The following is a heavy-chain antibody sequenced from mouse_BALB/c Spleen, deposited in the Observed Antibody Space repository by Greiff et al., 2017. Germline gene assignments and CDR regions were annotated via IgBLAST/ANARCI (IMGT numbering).Heavy chain of an antibody. CDR2: ISYSGST. Sequence: EVKLMESGPGLVKPSQSLSLTCTVTGYSITSDYAWNWIRQFPGNKLEWMGYISYSGSTSYNPSLKSRISITRDTSKNQFFLQLNSVTTEDTATYYCARSLYCYIFFDYWGQGTTLTVSS. D-gene: IGHD2-12*01. V-gene: IGHV3-2*02. J-gene: IGHJ2*01. CDR1: GYSITSDYA. CDR3: ARSLYCYIFFDY.